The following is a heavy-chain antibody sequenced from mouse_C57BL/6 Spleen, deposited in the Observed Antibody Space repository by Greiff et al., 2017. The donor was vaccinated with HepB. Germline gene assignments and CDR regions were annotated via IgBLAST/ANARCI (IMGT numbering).Heavy chain of an antibody. CDR1: GYTFTSYT. CDR2: INPSSGYT. J-gene: IGHJ1*03. CDR3: ASYGNYGYFDV. V-gene: IGHV1-4*01. D-gene: IGHD2-1*01. Sequence: VKLQQSGAELARPGASVKMSCKASGYTFTSYTMHWVKQRPGQGLEWIGYINPSSGYTKYNQKFKDKATLTADKSSSTAYMQLSSLTSEDSAVYYCASYGNYGYFDVWGTGTTVTVSS.